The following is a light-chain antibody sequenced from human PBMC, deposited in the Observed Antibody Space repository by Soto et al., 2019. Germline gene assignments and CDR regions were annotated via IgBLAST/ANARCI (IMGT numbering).Light chain of an antibody. CDR1: SSDVGGYNY. V-gene: IGLV2-8*01. CDR3: GSYRRTTAV. J-gene: IGLJ1*01. Sequence: QSVLTQPPSASGSPGQSVTISCTGTSSDVGGYNYVSWYQQHPGQAPKLMIYEVSERPSGVPDLFSGSKSSNTASLTVSGLQAEDEADYYCGSYRRTTAVFGTGTKLTVL. CDR2: EVS.